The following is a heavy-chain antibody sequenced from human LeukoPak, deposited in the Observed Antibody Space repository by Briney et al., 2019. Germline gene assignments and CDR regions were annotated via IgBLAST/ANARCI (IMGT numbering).Heavy chain of an antibody. D-gene: IGHD3-16*01. V-gene: IGHV4-59*01. CDR1: GGSISSYY. Sequence: SETLSLTCTVSGGSISSYYWSWIRQPPGKGLGWIGYIYYSGSTNYNPSLKSRVTISVDTSKKQFSLKLTSVTVADTAVYYCARETSQKGAHYMDVWGKGTTVTISS. J-gene: IGHJ6*03. CDR2: IYYSGST. CDR3: ARETSQKGAHYMDV.